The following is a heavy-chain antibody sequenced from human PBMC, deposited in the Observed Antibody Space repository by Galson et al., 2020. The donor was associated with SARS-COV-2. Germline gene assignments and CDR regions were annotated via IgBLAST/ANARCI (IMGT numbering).Heavy chain of an antibody. V-gene: IGHV3-7*01. CDR1: GFTFSSYW. CDR2: IKQDGSEK. D-gene: IGHD3-22*01. CDR3: ARDIWSMSGDSSGYPPYYYYYGMDV. J-gene: IGHJ6*02. Sequence: PGGSLRLSCAASGFTFSSYWMSWVRQAPGKGLEWVANIKQDGSEKYYVDSVKGRFTISRDNAKNSLYLQMNSLRAEDTAVYYCARDIWSMSGDSSGYPPYYYYYGMDVWGQGTTVTVSS.